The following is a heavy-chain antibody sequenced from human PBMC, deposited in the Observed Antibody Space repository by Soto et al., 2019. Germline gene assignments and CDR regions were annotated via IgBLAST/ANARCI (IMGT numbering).Heavy chain of an antibody. V-gene: IGHV3-23*01. CDR3: AKSGVFDFWSGYDL. CDR2: ISDRGGTT. CDR1: GFTFSGYA. J-gene: IGHJ4*02. Sequence: PGGSLRLSCAASGFTFSGYAMSWVRQAPGKGLEWVSAISDRGGTTYYADSVKGRFTISRDNSKSTLYLQMNSLRAEDTAIYYCAKSGVFDFWSGYDLWGQGTLVTVS. D-gene: IGHD3-3*01.